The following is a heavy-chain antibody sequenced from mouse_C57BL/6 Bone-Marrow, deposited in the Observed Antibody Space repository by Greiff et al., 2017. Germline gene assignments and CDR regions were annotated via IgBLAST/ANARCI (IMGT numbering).Heavy chain of an antibody. J-gene: IGHJ4*01. CDR1: GFTFSDYY. CDR3: ARGYYVMDY. CDR2: ISNGGGST. Sequence: EVMLVESGGGLVQPGGSLKLSCAASGFTFSDYYMYWVRQTPEKRLEWVAYISNGGGSTYYPDTVKGRFTISRDNAKNTLYLQMSRLKSEDTAMYYCARGYYVMDYWGQGTSVTVSS. V-gene: IGHV5-12*01.